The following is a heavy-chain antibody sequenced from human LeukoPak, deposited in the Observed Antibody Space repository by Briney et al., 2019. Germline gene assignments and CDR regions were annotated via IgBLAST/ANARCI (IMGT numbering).Heavy chain of an antibody. J-gene: IGHJ4*02. Sequence: PGGSLRLSCAASGFTFSNYAMHWVRQAPGKGLEWVAVISYDGSNKYYADSVKGRFTISRDNSKNTLYLQMNSLRAEDTAVYYCARDHRGDCFGYWGQGTLVTVSS. CDR3: ARDHRGDCFGY. CDR1: GFTFSNYA. CDR2: ISYDGSNK. V-gene: IGHV3-30*04. D-gene: IGHD2-15*01.